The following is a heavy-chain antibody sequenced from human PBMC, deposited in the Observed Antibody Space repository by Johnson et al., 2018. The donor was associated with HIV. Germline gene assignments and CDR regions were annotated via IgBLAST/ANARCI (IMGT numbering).Heavy chain of an antibody. CDR3: AKLIEYHEDGWDATKVGI. CDR1: EFTFSTYW. J-gene: IGHJ3*02. D-gene: IGHD2-2*01. CDR2: IKQDGSEK. Sequence: VQLVESGGGLVQPGGSLRLSCAASEFTFSTYWMTWVRQAPGKGLEWVANIKQDGSEKYYVDSVKGRFTISRDKSKNTLYLQMNSLRTEDTAVSDCAKLIEYHEDGWDATKVGIWGQGTMVTVSS. V-gene: IGHV3-7*01.